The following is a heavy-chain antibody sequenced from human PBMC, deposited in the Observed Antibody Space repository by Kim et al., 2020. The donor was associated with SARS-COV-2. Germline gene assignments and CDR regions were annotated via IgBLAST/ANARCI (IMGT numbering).Heavy chain of an antibody. CDR1: GGSINSYD. CDR2: GCYIGST. CDR3: ARQGGERGLWFDP. J-gene: IGHJ5*02. D-gene: IGHD1-26*01. V-gene: IGHV4-59*08. Sequence: SETLSLTCTVSGGSINSYDWSWIRQPPGKGLEWIGYGCYIGSTNYNPSLKSRVAISIDTSKNQFSLRLTSVTATDTAIYYCARQGGERGLWFDPWGQGNLVTVSS.